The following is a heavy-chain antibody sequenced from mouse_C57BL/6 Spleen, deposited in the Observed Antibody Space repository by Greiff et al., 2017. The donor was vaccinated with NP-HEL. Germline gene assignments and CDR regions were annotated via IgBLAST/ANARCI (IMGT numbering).Heavy chain of an antibody. Sequence: EVMLVESGPELVKPGDSVKISCKASGYSFTGYFMNWVMQSHGKSLEWIGRINPYNGDTFYNQKFKGKATLTVDKSSSTAHMELRSLTSEDSAVYYCARSRGGSYYFDYWGQGTTLTVSS. J-gene: IGHJ2*01. CDR2: INPYNGDT. V-gene: IGHV1-20*01. CDR3: ARSRGGSYYFDY. CDR1: GYSFTGYF. D-gene: IGHD1-1*02.